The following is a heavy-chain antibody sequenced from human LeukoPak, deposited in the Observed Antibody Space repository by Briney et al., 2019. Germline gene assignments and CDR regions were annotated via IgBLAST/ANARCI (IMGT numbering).Heavy chain of an antibody. V-gene: IGHV4-59*01. CDR3: ATIRYTTSRYYFDY. J-gene: IGHJ4*02. CDR2: IYYSGST. D-gene: IGHD3-9*01. CDR1: GGSISSYY. Sequence: PSETLSLTCTVSGGSISSYYWSWIRQPPGKGLEWIGYIYYSGSTNYNPSLKSRVTISVDTSKNQFSLELSSVTAADTAVYYCATIRYTTSRYYFDYWGQGTMVTFSS.